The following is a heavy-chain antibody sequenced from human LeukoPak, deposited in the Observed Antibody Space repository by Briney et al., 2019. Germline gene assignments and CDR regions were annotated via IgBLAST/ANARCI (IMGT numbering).Heavy chain of an antibody. V-gene: IGHV3-23*01. CDR1: GFTFSSYA. J-gene: IGHJ3*02. CDR3: AKPPASNSKSGAFDI. D-gene: IGHD1-1*01. CDR2: ISGSGGST. Sequence: GGSLRLSCAASGFTFSSYAMSWVRQAPGKGPEWVSAISGSGGSTYYADSVKGRFTISRDNSKNTLYLQMNSLRAEDTAVYYCAKPPASNSKSGAFDIWGQGTMVTVSS.